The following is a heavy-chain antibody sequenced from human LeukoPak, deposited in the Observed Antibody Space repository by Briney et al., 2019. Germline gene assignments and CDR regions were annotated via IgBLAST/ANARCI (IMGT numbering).Heavy chain of an antibody. V-gene: IGHV4-31*03. D-gene: IGHD6-13*01. CDR1: GGSISSGGYY. Sequence: KPSETLSLTCTVSGGSISSGGYYWSWIRQHPGKGLEWIGYIYYSGSTYYNPSLKSRVTISVDTSKNQFSLKLSSVTAADTAVYYCARDGTGIAAADARGYFQHWGQGTLVTVSS. CDR2: IYYSGST. J-gene: IGHJ1*01. CDR3: ARDGTGIAAADARGYFQH.